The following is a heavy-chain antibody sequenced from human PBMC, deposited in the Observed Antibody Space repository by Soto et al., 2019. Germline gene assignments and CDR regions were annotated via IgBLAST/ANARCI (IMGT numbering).Heavy chain of an antibody. D-gene: IGHD1-26*01. Sequence: GASVKVSCKTPGYPFTSFAILWVRQAPGQGLEWVGWIATYNGKTKYAEKFQDRVTITADPSTSTAYMELRTLRSDDTAVYFCERDKSGGVNQRYFDYRVQGTLVTVSS. CDR1: GYPFTSFA. CDR2: IATYNGKT. CDR3: ERDKSGGVNQRYFDY. V-gene: IGHV1-18*01. J-gene: IGHJ4*02.